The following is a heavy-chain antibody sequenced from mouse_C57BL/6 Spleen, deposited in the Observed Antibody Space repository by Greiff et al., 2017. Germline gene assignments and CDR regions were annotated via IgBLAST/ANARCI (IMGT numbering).Heavy chain of an antibody. V-gene: IGHV1-64*01. CDR2: IHPNSGST. D-gene: IGHD1-1*01. Sequence: QVQLQQPGAELVKPGASVKLSCKASGYTFTSYWMHWVKQRPGQGLEWIGMIHPNSGSTNYNEKFKSKATLTVDKSSSTAYMQLSSLTSEDSAVYYCARITTVVATGAMDYWGQETSVTVSS. CDR3: ARITTVVATGAMDY. CDR1: GYTFTSYW. J-gene: IGHJ4*01.